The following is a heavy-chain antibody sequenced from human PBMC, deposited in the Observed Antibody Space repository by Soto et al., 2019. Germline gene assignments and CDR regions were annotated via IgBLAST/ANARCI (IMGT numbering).Heavy chain of an antibody. D-gene: IGHD6-19*01. Sequence: SETLSLTCTVSGGSISSYYWSWIRQPPGKGLEWIGYIYYSGSTNYNPSLKSRVTISVDTSKNQFSLKLSSVTAADTAVYYCARGIAVAAPHPTDFDYWGQGNLVTVSS. J-gene: IGHJ4*02. CDR1: GGSISSYY. CDR2: IYYSGST. V-gene: IGHV4-59*01. CDR3: ARGIAVAAPHPTDFDY.